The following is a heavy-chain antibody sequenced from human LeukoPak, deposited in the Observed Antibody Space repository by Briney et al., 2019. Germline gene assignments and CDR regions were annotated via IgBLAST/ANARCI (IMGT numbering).Heavy chain of an antibody. CDR3: ARTVPIHLWSPPGTFDI. CDR1: GYTFTSYA. Sequence: ASVKVSCKASGYTFTSYAMHWVRQAPGQRLEWMGWINAGNGNTKYSQRFQGRVTITRDTSASTAYMELSSLRSEDTAVYYCARTVPIHLWSPPGTFDIWGQGTMVTVSS. CDR2: INAGNGNT. D-gene: IGHD3-3*02. J-gene: IGHJ3*02. V-gene: IGHV1-3*01.